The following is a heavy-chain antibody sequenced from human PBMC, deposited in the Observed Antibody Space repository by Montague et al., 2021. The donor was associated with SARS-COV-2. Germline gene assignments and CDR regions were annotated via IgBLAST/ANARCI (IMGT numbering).Heavy chain of an antibody. CDR3: APAVPDADDS. Sequence: SLRLSCAASGFNFGVYEMNLVRQTPGKGLEWVSYINGGSSVMYYSDSVMGRFTISRDNAESSLYLQMNSLRAEDTAVYYCAPAVPDADDSWGQGTLVTVSS. CDR1: GFNFGVYE. D-gene: IGHD2-2*01. V-gene: IGHV3-48*03. CDR2: INGGSSVM. J-gene: IGHJ5*02.